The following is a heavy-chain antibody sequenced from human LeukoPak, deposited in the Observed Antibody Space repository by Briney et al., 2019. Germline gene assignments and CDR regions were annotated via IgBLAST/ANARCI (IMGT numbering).Heavy chain of an antibody. V-gene: IGHV3-23*01. D-gene: IGHD4-17*01. Sequence: PGGSLRLSCAASGFTFSSYGMSWVRQAPGKGLEWVSAISGSGGSTYYADSVKGRFTISRDNSKNTLYLQMNSLRAEDTAVYYCARADGDDYGDYGPLDYWGQGTLVTVSS. J-gene: IGHJ4*02. CDR3: ARADGDDYGDYGPLDY. CDR1: GFTFSSYG. CDR2: ISGSGGST.